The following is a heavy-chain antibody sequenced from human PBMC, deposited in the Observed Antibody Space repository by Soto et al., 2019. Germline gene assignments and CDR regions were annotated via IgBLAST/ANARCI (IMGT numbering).Heavy chain of an antibody. CDR1: GGTFSSYA. V-gene: IGHV1-69*01. J-gene: IGHJ6*02. CDR3: ARSQGSSTSLEIYYYYSYGMDV. D-gene: IGHD2-2*01. Sequence: QVQLVQSGAEVKKPGSSVKVSCKASGGTFSSYAISWVRQAPGQGLEWMGGIIPISDTTNYEQKFQGRVTITADESTSTAYMELSSRRSEDTAVDYCARSQGSSTSLEIYYYYSYGMDVWGQGTTVTVSS. CDR2: IIPISDTT.